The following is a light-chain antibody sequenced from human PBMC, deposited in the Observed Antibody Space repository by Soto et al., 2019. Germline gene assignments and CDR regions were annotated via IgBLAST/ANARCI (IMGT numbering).Light chain of an antibody. J-gene: IGLJ3*02. CDR2: DVS. CDR3: SSYTSTSTVV. CDR1: SSDVGGYNY. Sequence: QSALTQPASVSGSPGQSITISCTGTSSDVGGYNYVSWYQQHPGKAPKVMIYDVSNRPSGVSNRFSGSKSGNTASLTISGLQAEDEADYYCSSYTSTSTVVFGGGTKLTFL. V-gene: IGLV2-14*03.